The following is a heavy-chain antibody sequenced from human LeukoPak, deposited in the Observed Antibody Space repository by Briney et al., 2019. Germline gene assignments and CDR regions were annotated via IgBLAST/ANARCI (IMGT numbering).Heavy chain of an antibody. V-gene: IGHV4-38-2*02. CDR2: IFQSGST. J-gene: IGHJ3*02. CDR3: ARDNGGIDI. D-gene: IGHD2-8*01. Sequence: SETLSLTCAVSGYSISSGYYWGWIRQPPRKGLEWIATIFQSGSTYYNPSLKSRVTISVDTSKNQFSLKLSSVTAADTAVYYCARDNGGIDIWGQGTIVTVSS. CDR1: GYSISSGYY.